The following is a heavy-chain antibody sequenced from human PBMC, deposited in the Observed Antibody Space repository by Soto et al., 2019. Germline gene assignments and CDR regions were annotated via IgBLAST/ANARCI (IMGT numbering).Heavy chain of an antibody. D-gene: IGHD6-13*01. CDR3: ASQPIAAAGQQLEVDWFDP. CDR1: GGTISSYA. J-gene: IGHJ5*02. CDR2: IIPIFGTA. Sequence: QVQLVQSGAEVKKPASSVKVSCKASGGTISSYAISWVRQATVHGLEWMGGIIPIFGTANYAQNFHGRVTITAYESTRTAYMELSSLRSEDTAVSYCASQPIAAAGQQLEVDWFDPWGQSTLFTVSS. V-gene: IGHV1-69*01.